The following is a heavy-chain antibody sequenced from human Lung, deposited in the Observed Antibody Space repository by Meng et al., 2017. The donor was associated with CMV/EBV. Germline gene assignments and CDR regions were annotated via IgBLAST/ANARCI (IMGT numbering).Heavy chain of an antibody. CDR3: ARAEADTGNFDY. CDR1: GGSISSYY. D-gene: IGHD6-19*01. Sequence: VQLQESGPGLVKPSETLSLTCTVSGGSISSYYWSWIRQSAGKGLEWIGRIYTSGTTIYNPSLKSRLTLSLDTSKNQFSLKLNSATAADTAVYYCARAEADTGNFDYWGQGTLVTVSS. CDR2: IYTSGTT. V-gene: IGHV4-4*07. J-gene: IGHJ4*02.